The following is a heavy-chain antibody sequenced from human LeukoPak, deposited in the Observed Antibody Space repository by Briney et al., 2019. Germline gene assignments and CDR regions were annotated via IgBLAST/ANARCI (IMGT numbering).Heavy chain of an antibody. V-gene: IGHV1-8*02. CDR3: ARVSHYYGAGPLD. Sequence: ASVKVSCKASGYTFTSYGISWVRQAPGQGLEWMGWMNPNSGNTGYAQKFQGRVTMTRNTSIRTAYMELSSLRSEDTAVYYCARVSHYYGAGPLDWGQGTLVTVSS. CDR1: GYTFTSYG. D-gene: IGHD3-10*01. CDR2: MNPNSGNT. J-gene: IGHJ4*02.